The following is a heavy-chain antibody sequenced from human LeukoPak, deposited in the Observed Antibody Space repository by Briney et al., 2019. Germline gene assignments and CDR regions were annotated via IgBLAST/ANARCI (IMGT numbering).Heavy chain of an antibody. D-gene: IGHD2-15*01. CDR1: GYSISSGYY. Sequence: PSETLSLTCTVSGYSISSGYYWGWIRQPPGKGLEWIGSIYHSGSTNYNPSLKSRVTISVDTSKNQFSLKLSSVTAADTAVYYCARAGYCSGGSCWYYFDYWGQGTLVTVSS. V-gene: IGHV4-38-2*02. CDR3: ARAGYCSGGSCWYYFDY. J-gene: IGHJ4*02. CDR2: IYHSGST.